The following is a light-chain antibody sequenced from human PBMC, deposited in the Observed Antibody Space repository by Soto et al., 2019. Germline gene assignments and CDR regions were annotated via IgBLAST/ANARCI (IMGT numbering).Light chain of an antibody. CDR2: GNS. J-gene: IGLJ2*01. V-gene: IGLV1-40*01. Sequence: QSVLTQPPSVSGAPGQRVTISCTGSSSNIGAGYDVHGYQQLPGTAPKLLIYGNSNRPSGVPDRFSGSKSGTSASLAITGLQAEDEADYYCQSYDSSLSGWEVFGGGTKLTV. CDR1: SSNIGAGYD. CDR3: QSYDSSLSGWEV.